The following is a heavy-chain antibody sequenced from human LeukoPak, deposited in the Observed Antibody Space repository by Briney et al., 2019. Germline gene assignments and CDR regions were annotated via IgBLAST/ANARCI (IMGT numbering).Heavy chain of an antibody. CDR1: GGSISSSSYS. D-gene: IGHD6-13*01. J-gene: IGHJ4*02. CDR3: AMSGYSSSWYYFDY. CDR2: IYYSGST. V-gene: IGHV4-39*01. Sequence: PSETLSLTCTVSGGSISSSSYSWGWIRQPPGKGLEWIGSIYYSGSTYYNPSLKSRVTISVDTSKNQFSLKLSSVTAADTAVYYCAMSGYSSSWYYFDYWGQGTLVTVSS.